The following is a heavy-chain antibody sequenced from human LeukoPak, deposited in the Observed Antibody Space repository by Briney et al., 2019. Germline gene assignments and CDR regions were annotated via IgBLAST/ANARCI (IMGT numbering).Heavy chain of an antibody. J-gene: IGHJ4*02. CDR2: ISGNGGST. Sequence: PGGSLRLSCAASGITFSTYAMSWVRQAPGKGLEWVSGISGNGGSTFYADSVKGRFTISRDNSKNTLYLQMNSLRAEDTAVYYCGKDVRDHYDTSGYYPYDYWGQGTLVTVSS. D-gene: IGHD3-22*01. CDR1: GITFSTYA. CDR3: GKDVRDHYDTSGYYPYDY. V-gene: IGHV3-23*01.